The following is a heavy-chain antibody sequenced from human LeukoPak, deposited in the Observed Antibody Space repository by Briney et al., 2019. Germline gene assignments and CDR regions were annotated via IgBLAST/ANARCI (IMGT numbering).Heavy chain of an antibody. J-gene: IGHJ1*01. CDR3: ARDLKALDDFQH. Sequence: GASVKVSCRASGYIFTGYYMHWVRQAPGQGLEWMGIINPSGGSTSYAQKSQGRVTMTRDTSTSTVYMELSSLRSEDTAVYYCARDLKALDDFQHWGQGTLVTVSS. V-gene: IGHV1-46*01. CDR2: INPSGGST. D-gene: IGHD3/OR15-3a*01. CDR1: GYIFTGYY.